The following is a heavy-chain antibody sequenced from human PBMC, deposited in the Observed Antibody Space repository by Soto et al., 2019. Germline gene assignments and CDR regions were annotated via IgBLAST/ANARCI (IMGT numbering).Heavy chain of an antibody. J-gene: IGHJ4*02. CDR2: ITDTGGDT. CDR1: GFTFGSRA. CDR3: GRGLKDSYPGSRIFDF. D-gene: IGHD3-10*01. V-gene: IGHV3-23*01. Sequence: EVQLLESGGDLVQPGGSLRLSCVASGFTFGSRAMSWVRQAPGEGLEWVSTITDTGGDTKYADSVRGRFTISRDNSKNKLYLQMSSLGAEDSAVYYCGRGLKDSYPGSRIFDFWGRGTLVTVSS.